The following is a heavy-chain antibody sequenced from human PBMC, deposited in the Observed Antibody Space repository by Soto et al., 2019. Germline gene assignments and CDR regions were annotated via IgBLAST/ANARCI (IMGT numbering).Heavy chain of an antibody. Sequence: ASVKVSCKASGFTFTGHYIHWVRQAPGQGLEWMGWISAYNGNTNYAQKLQGRVTMTTDTSTSTAYMELRSLRSDDTAVYYCARDYNYDILTGYSFPYYYGMDVWGQGTTVTVSS. V-gene: IGHV1-18*04. D-gene: IGHD3-9*01. CDR2: ISAYNGNT. J-gene: IGHJ6*02. CDR3: ARDYNYDILTGYSFPYYYGMDV. CDR1: GFTFTGHY.